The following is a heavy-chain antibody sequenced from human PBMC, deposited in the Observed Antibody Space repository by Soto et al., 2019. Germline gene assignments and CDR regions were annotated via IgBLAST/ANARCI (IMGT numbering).Heavy chain of an antibody. J-gene: IGHJ6*03. CDR1: SGSISSSNW. Sequence: SETLSLTCAVSSGSISSSNWCSWVRQPPGKGLEWIGEIYHSGSTNYNPSLKSRVTISVDKSKNQFSLKLSSVAAADTAVYYCARDIAAYYYMDVWGKGTTVTVS. CDR3: ARDIAAYYYMDV. D-gene: IGHD6-13*01. CDR2: IYHSGST. V-gene: IGHV4-4*02.